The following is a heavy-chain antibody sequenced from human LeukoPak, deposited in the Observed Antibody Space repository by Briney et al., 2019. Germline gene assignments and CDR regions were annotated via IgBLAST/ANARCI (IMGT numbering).Heavy chain of an antibody. CDR1: GFTFDDYG. Sequence: GGSLRLSCAASGFTFDDYGMNWVRQAPGKGLEWVSGINWNGGNTGYADSVKGRFTISRDNAKNSLYLQMNSLRAEDTALYYCARPAAGTYYYYYMDVWGKGTTVTVSS. V-gene: IGHV3-20*04. CDR3: ARPAAGTYYYYYMDV. D-gene: IGHD6-13*01. J-gene: IGHJ6*03. CDR2: INWNGGNT.